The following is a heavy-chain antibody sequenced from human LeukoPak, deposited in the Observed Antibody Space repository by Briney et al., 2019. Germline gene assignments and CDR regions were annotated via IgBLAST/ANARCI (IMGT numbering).Heavy chain of an antibody. CDR3: ARDWCGGGSCYYFDH. CDR2: IWYDGSGK. CDR1: RFTFTDYG. Sequence: GGSLRLSCAAARFTFTDYGMHWVRQPPGKGLEWVALIWYDGSGKYYAGSVKGRFTISRDNSKNTLYLQMNSLRAEDTAVYYCARDWCGGGSCYYFDHWGQGTLVTVSS. V-gene: IGHV3-33*01. J-gene: IGHJ4*02. D-gene: IGHD2-15*01.